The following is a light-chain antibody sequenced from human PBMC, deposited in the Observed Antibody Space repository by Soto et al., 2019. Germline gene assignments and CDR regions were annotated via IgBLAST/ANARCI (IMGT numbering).Light chain of an antibody. V-gene: IGLV2-14*03. CDR2: DVN. J-gene: IGLJ2*01. CDR1: PSVIGAYNF. CDR3: TSWTTSTTMI. Sequence: QSALTQPASVSGSPGQSITISCTGTPSVIGAYNFVSWYQQHPGEVPKLILYDVNVRPSGVSNRFSGSKSGNTASLTISGLQAEDEADYFCTSWTTSTTMIFGGGTKLTVL.